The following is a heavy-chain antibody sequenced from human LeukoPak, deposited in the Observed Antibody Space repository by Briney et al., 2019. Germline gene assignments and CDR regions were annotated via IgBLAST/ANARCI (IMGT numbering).Heavy chain of an antibody. D-gene: IGHD4-4*01. CDR2: IWYDGSNK. CDR3: ARDGYSPNGRRAFDI. Sequence: GGSLRLSCAASGFTFSSYGMHWARQAPGKGLEWVAVIWYDGSNKYYADSVKGRFTISRDNSKNTLYLQMNSLRAEDTAVYYCARDGYSPNGRRAFDIWGQGTMVTVSS. V-gene: IGHV3-33*01. J-gene: IGHJ3*02. CDR1: GFTFSSYG.